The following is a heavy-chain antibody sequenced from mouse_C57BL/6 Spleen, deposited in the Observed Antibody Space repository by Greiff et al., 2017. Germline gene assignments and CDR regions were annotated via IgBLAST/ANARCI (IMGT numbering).Heavy chain of an antibody. D-gene: IGHD1-1*01. J-gene: IGHJ1*01. Sequence: QVQLQQPGAELVKPGASVKLSCKASGYTFTSYWMHWVKQRPGQGLEWIGMIHPNSGSTYYNEKFKSKATLTVDKSSSTAYMQLSSLTSADSAVYYVEIGEYGGSYGCFDVGGAGTTVTGSS. CDR2: IHPNSGST. CDR1: GYTFTSYW. CDR3: EIGEYGGSYGCFDV. V-gene: IGHV1-64*01.